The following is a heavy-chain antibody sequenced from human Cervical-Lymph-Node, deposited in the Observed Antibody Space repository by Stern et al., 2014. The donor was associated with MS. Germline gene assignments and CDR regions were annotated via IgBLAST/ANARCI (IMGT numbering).Heavy chain of an antibody. CDR1: GGSVSSGSSY. CDR2: IHPSGNA. Sequence: QVQLVESGPGLVKPSQTLSLTCTLSGGSVSSGSSYWSWIRQPAGKGLEWIGRIHPSGNAFYTPSLKSRVTISLAPSKNQISLKLNPVTAADTAVYYCASGYRFFESWGQGTLVTVSS. J-gene: IGHJ4*02. D-gene: IGHD5-18*01. V-gene: IGHV4-61*02. CDR3: ASGYRFFES.